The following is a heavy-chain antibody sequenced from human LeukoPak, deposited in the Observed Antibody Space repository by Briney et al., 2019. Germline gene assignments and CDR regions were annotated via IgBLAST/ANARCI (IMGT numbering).Heavy chain of an antibody. D-gene: IGHD6-13*01. CDR1: GYSISSGYY. CDR2: FYDSGNT. V-gene: IGHV4-38-2*02. CDR3: ARAYSSRGTYYYYYMDV. J-gene: IGHJ6*03. Sequence: SSETLSLTCTVSGYSISSGYYWGWIRQPPGKGLEWIGSFYDSGNTYYNPSLKSRVTISVDTSKNQFSLKLSSVTAADTAVYYCARAYSSRGTYYYYYMDVWGKGTTVTVSS.